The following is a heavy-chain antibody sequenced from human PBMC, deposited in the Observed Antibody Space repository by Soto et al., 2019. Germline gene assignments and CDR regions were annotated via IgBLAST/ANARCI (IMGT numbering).Heavy chain of an antibody. CDR3: ARGRYCLTGRCFPNWFDS. CDR1: GDSISNLDYF. Sequence: LSLTCSVSGDSISNLDYFWAWIRQPPGQALEYIGYIYKSATTYYNPSFESRAAISVDTSKSQFSLNVTSVTAADTAVYFCARGRYCLTGRCFPNWFDSWGQGALVTVS. J-gene: IGHJ5*01. V-gene: IGHV4-30-4*01. D-gene: IGHD7-27*01. CDR2: IYKSATT.